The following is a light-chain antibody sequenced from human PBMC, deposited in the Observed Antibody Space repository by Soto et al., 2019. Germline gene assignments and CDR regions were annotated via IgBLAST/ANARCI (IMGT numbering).Light chain of an antibody. CDR2: KAS. CDR3: QQRET. J-gene: IGKJ1*01. CDR1: QSISSW. V-gene: IGKV1-5*03. Sequence: DIQMTQSPSILSSSFGDRVTITCRASQSISSWLAWYQQKPGKAPKLLIYKASSLESGVPSRCSGSGSGTDFTLTISSLQPEDFATYYCQQRETFGQGTKVDIK.